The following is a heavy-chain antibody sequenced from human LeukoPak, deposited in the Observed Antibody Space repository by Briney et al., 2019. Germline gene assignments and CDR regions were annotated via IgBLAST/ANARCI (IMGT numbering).Heavy chain of an antibody. CDR2: ISAYNGNT. D-gene: IGHD3-9*01. J-gene: IGHJ6*03. CDR1: GYTFTSYG. Sequence: ASVKVSCKASGYTFTSYGISWVRQAPGQGLEWMGWISAYNGNTNYAQKLQGRVTMTTDTSTSTAYMELRSLRSDDTAVYYCARAYYDILTGYYRHYYYYMDVWGKGTTVTVSS. V-gene: IGHV1-18*01. CDR3: ARAYYDILTGYYRHYYYYMDV.